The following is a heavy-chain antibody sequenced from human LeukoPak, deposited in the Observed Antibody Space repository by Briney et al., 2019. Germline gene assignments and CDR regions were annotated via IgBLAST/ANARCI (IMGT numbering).Heavy chain of an antibody. CDR2: IYYSGST. J-gene: IGHJ4*02. D-gene: IGHD2-15*01. CDR1: GGSISSHY. V-gene: IGHV4-59*11. CDR3: ARGVQGWYYFDY. Sequence: SVTLSLTCTVSGGSISSHYWSWIRQPPGKGLEWIGYIYYSGSTNYNPSLKSRVTISVDTSKNQFSLKLSSVTAADTAVYYCARGVQGWYYFDYWGQGTLVTVSS.